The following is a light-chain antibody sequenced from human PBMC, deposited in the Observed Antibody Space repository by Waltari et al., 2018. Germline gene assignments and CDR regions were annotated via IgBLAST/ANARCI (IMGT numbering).Light chain of an antibody. CDR2: AAS. CDR3: LQHNSYPFT. V-gene: IGKV1-17*01. Sequence: DIQMTQSPSSLSASVGDRVTITCRASLGIRVDLGWYQQKPGRAPKRLIYAASRLQSGVPSRFSGSGSGTEFTLTISSLEPEDFGTYYCLQHNSYPFTFGPGTKVDIK. CDR1: LGIRVD. J-gene: IGKJ3*01.